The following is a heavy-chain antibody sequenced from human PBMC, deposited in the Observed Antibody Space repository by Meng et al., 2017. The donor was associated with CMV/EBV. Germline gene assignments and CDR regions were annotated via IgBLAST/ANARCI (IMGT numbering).Heavy chain of an antibody. CDR3: ARARITMVRGVIGYYYYGMDV. D-gene: IGHD3-10*01. V-gene: IGHV1-46*01. CDR1: GYTFTSYY. J-gene: IGHJ6*02. CDR2: INPSGGST. Sequence: ASVKVSCKASGYTFTSYYMHWVRQAPGQGLEWMGIINPSGGSTSYAQKFQDRVTMTRDTSTSTVYMELSSLRSEDTAVYYCARARITMVRGVIGYYYYGMDVWGQGTTVTVSS.